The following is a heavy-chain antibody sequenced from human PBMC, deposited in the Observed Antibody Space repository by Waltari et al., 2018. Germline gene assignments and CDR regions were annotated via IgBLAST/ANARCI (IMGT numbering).Heavy chain of an antibody. D-gene: IGHD3-3*01. V-gene: IGHV3-23*01. CDR2: FSGSVTNS. Sequence: EVLLLESGGGLVQPGGSLIHSCAAAGFASSSYAMPLVRQGPGTGLGWVSAFSGSVTNSSYVDSVKGRFTFSRDNSKNTLYLQMNSLRADDTAVYYCAKNHANGQPYYDSWGQGTLVIVSS. J-gene: IGHJ5*02. CDR1: GFASSSYA. CDR3: AKNHANGQPYYDS.